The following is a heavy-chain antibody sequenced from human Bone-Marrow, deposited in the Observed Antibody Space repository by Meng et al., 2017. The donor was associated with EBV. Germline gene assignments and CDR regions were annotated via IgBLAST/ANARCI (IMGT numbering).Heavy chain of an antibody. CDR2: ISYDGSNK. CDR1: GFTFSSYG. V-gene: IGHV3-30*18. Sequence: QVQLVESGGGVVQPGRSLRLSCAASGFTFSSYGMHWVRQVPGKGLEWVAVISYDGSNKYYADSVKGRFTISRDNSKNTLYLQMNSLRAEDTAVYYCAKDLDLYFDYWGQGTLVTVSS. CDR3: AKDLDLYFDY. J-gene: IGHJ4*02.